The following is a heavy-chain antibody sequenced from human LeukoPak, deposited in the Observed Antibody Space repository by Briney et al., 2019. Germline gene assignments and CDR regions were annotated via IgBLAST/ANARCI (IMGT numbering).Heavy chain of an antibody. D-gene: IGHD4-23*01. CDR1: GFTFSSHW. J-gene: IGHJ4*02. CDR3: TRTVNSAPDF. CDR2: INQNGGVK. V-gene: IGHV3-7*03. Sequence: PGGSLRLSCAASGFTFSSHWMHWVRQAPGKGLEWVATINQNGGVKYYVDSVKGRFTISRDNAKTSLFLQMNSLRIDDTAMYYCTRTVNSAPDFWGQGTLVTVSS.